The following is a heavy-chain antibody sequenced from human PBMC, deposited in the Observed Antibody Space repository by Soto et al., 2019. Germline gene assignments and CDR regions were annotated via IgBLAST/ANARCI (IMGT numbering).Heavy chain of an antibody. D-gene: IGHD6-19*01. CDR3: AAVAGTSAFVGYFES. Sequence: QDLLVQSGTEVKKPGSSVRVSCKASGGTFSTYTLSWVRQAPGQRPEWMGKIIPALDIEDYAQKFQGRVTFTADTSTSTGYMELSSLRFDDTAVYYCAAVAGTSAFVGYFESWGQGTLVTVS. CDR2: IIPALDIE. V-gene: IGHV1-69*02. J-gene: IGHJ4*02. CDR1: GGTFSTYT.